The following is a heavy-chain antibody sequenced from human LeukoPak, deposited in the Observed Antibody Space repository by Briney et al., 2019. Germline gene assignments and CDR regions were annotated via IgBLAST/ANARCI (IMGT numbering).Heavy chain of an antibody. V-gene: IGHV3-21*01. J-gene: IGHJ4*02. CDR1: GFTFSSYG. D-gene: IGHD2-2*02. CDR2: ISSSSSYI. Sequence: GGSLRLSCAASGFTFSSYGMHWVRQAPGKGLEWVSSISSSSSYIYHADSVKGRFTISRDNAKNSLYLQVNSLRAEDTALYYCASEGIPAAVPNYYFDYWGQGTLVTVSS. CDR3: ASEGIPAAVPNYYFDY.